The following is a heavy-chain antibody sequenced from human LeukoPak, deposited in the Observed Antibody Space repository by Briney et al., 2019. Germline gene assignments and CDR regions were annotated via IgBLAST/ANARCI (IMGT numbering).Heavy chain of an antibody. CDR1: GDSISIGDYR. V-gene: IGHV4-4*02. CDR3: ARAPYDSSGSHFDY. J-gene: IGHJ4*02. D-gene: IGHD3-22*01. Sequence: PSETLSLTCSVSGDSISIGDYRWSWIRQPPGKGLEWIGEINHSGSTNYNPSLKSRVTISVDTSKNQFSLKLSSVTAADTAVYYCARAPYDSSGSHFDYWGQGTLVTVSS. CDR2: INHSGST.